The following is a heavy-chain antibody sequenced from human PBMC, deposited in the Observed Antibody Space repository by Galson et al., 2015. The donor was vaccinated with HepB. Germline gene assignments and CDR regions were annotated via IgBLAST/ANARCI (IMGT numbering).Heavy chain of an antibody. CDR2: IYYSGST. Sequence: LSLTCTVSGGSISSSSYYWGWIRQPPGKGLEWIGSIYYSGSTYYNPSLKSRVTISVDTSKNQFSLKLSSVTAADTAVYYCARHSTLNGSGSYKYYYGMDVWGQGTTVTVSS. J-gene: IGHJ6*02. CDR3: ARHSTLNGSGSYKYYYGMDV. V-gene: IGHV4-39*01. D-gene: IGHD3-10*01. CDR1: GGSISSSSYY.